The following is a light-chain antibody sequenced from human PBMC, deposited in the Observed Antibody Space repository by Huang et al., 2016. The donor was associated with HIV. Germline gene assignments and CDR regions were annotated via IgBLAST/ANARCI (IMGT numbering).Light chain of an antibody. V-gene: IGKV3-20*01. Sequence: DIVLTQSPGTLSLSPGQRATLSCRASQSISSGYLAWYQQRPAQAPRLLIYGASTRATGIPDRFSGSGSGTDFTRTITRLEPEDFAVYYCQQYGSSPQTFGQGTKVEIK. CDR1: QSISSGY. CDR2: GAS. J-gene: IGKJ1*01. CDR3: QQYGSSPQT.